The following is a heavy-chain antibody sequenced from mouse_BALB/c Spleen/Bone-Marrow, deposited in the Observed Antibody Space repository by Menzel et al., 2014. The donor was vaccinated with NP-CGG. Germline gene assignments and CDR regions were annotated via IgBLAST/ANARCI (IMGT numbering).Heavy chain of an antibody. D-gene: IGHD6-1*01. CDR3: NAEHGNYHYFDY. Sequence: VQLQQPGAELVRSGASVKLSCTASGFNIKDYYMHWVKQRPEQGLEWIGWIDPGNGDTEYAPKFQGKATMTADTSPNTAYLQLSSLTSEDTAVYYCNAEHGNYHYFDYWGQGTTLTVSS. J-gene: IGHJ2*01. V-gene: IGHV14-4*02. CDR1: GFNIKDYY. CDR2: IDPGNGDT.